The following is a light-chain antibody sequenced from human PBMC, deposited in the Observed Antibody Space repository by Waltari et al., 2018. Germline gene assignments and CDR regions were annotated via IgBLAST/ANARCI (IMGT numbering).Light chain of an antibody. Sequence: QSVLTPPPSASGTPGQRVTISCSGRRSNTGPYYLHWYQQRPGTAPKLLIYRNNQWPSGVPDRFSGSKSGTSASLAISGLRSEDEADYYCATWDDSLTAWVFGGGTKLTVL. J-gene: IGLJ3*02. CDR1: RSNTGPYY. CDR3: ATWDDSLTAWV. V-gene: IGLV1-47*01. CDR2: RNN.